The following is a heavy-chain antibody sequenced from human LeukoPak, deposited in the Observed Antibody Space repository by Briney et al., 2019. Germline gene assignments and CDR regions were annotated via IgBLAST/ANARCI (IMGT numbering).Heavy chain of an antibody. CDR2: IYYSGST. CDR3: ARALVIGDFDY. J-gene: IGHJ4*02. Sequence: SETLSLTCTVSGGSISSSSYYWGWIRQPPGKGLEWIGSIYYSGSTYYNPSLKSRVTISVDTSKNQFSLKLSSVTAADTAVYYCARALVIGDFDYWGQGTLVTVSS. D-gene: IGHD3-16*01. CDR1: GGSISSSSYY. V-gene: IGHV4-39*07.